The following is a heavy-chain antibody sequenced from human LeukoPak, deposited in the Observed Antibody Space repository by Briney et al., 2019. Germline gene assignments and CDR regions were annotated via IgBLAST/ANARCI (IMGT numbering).Heavy chain of an antibody. V-gene: IGHV3-11*04. Sequence: GGSLRLSCAASGFTFSDYYMSWIRQAPGKGLEWVSYISSSGSTIYYADSVKGRFTISRDNAKNSLYLQMNSLKVEDTAVYYCARDSMHLQWEGYWGQGTLVTVSS. D-gene: IGHD1-26*01. CDR3: ARDSMHLQWEGY. CDR2: ISSSGSTI. J-gene: IGHJ4*02. CDR1: GFTFSDYY.